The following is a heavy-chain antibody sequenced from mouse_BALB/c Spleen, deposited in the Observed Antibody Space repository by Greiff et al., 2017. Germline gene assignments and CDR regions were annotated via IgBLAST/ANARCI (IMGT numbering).Heavy chain of an antibody. J-gene: IGHJ3*01. V-gene: IGHV5-4*02. D-gene: IGHD2-4*01. Sequence: EVQVVESGGGLVKPGGSLKLSCAASGFTFSDYYMYWVRQTPEKRLEWVATISDGGSYTYYPDSVKGRFTISRDNAKNNLYLQMSSLKSEDTAMYYCARAYDYDTLFAYWGQGTLVTVSA. CDR2: ISDGGSYT. CDR3: ARAYDYDTLFAY. CDR1: GFTFSDYY.